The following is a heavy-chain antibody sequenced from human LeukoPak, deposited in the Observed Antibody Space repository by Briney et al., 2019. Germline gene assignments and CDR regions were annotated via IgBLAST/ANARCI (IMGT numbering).Heavy chain of an antibody. CDR3: ARVDILTGYHDY. V-gene: IGHV4-61*02. D-gene: IGHD3-9*01. CDR2: IYTSGST. J-gene: IGHJ4*02. Sequence: SQTLSLTCTVSGGSISSGSYYWSWIRQPAGKGLEWIGRIYTSGSTNYNPALKSRVLISVDKSQNQFSLKLSSVTAADTAVYYCARVDILTGYHDYWGQGTLVTVSS. CDR1: GGSISSGSYY.